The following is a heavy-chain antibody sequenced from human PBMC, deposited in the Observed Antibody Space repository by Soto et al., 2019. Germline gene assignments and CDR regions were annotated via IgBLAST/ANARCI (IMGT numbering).Heavy chain of an antibody. V-gene: IGHV4-4*07. J-gene: IGHJ5*02. D-gene: IGHD3-10*01. Sequence: SETLSLTCTVSGGSISSYYWSWIRQPAGKGLEWIGRIYTSGSTNYNPSLKSRVTMSVDTSKNQFSLKLSSVTAADTAVYYCEPIIDVTEFNWFDTWGQGTLVTVSS. CDR1: GGSISSYY. CDR2: IYTSGST. CDR3: EPIIDVTEFNWFDT.